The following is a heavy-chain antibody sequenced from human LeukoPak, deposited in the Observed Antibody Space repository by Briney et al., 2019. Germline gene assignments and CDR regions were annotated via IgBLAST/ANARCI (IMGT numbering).Heavy chain of an antibody. V-gene: IGHV1-2*06. CDR3: ASAGYGSSWYGAFDI. Sequence: ASVKVSCKASGYTFTGYYMRWVPQAPGQGLEWMGRINPNSGGTNYAQKFQGRVTMTRDTSISTAYMELSRLRSDDTAVYYCASAGYGSSWYGAFDIWGQGTMVTVSS. CDR1: GYTFTGYY. D-gene: IGHD6-13*01. J-gene: IGHJ3*02. CDR2: INPNSGGT.